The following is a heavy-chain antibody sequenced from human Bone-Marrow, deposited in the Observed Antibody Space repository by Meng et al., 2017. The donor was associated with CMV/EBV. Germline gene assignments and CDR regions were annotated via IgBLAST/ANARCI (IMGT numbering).Heavy chain of an antibody. D-gene: IGHD2-15*01. CDR2: IYSGGST. V-gene: IGHV3-53*01. CDR1: GFTVSSNY. CDR3: ASGALWLLGCMDV. Sequence: GGSLRLSCAASGFTVSSNYMSWVRPAPGKGLEWVSVIYSGGSTYHADSVKGRFTISRDNSKNTLYLQMHSLRAEDTAVYYCASGALWLLGCMDVWGQGTTVTVSS. J-gene: IGHJ6*02.